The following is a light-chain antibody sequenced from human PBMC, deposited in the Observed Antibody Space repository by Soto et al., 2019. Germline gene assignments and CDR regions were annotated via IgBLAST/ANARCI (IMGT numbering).Light chain of an antibody. V-gene: IGLV1-51*01. CDR2: DNN. Sequence: QSVLRQPPSVSAAPGQKVTISCSGSSSNIGNNYVSWYQQLPGTAPKLLIYDNNKRPSGIPDRFSGSKSGTSATLGITGLQTGDEADYYCGTWDSSLSAVVFSGGTKVTVL. J-gene: IGLJ2*01. CDR3: GTWDSSLSAVV. CDR1: SSNIGNNY.